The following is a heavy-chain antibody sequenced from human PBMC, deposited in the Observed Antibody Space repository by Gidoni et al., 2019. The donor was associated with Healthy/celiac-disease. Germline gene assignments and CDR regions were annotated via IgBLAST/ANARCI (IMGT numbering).Heavy chain of an antibody. CDR1: GFSISSYA. J-gene: IGHJ4*02. V-gene: IGHV3-23*01. D-gene: IGHD6-13*01. CDR3: AKANERYSSSWYLDY. CDR2: ISGSGGST. Sequence: EVQLLESGGGLVQPGGSLRLTCAAPGFSISSYAMSWVRQAPGKGLAWVSAISGSGGSTYYADSVKGRFTISRDNSKNTLYLQMNSLRAEDTAVYYCAKANERYSSSWYLDYWGQGTLVTVSS.